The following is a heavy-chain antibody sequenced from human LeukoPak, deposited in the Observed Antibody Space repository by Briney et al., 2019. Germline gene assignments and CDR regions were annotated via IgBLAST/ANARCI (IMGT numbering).Heavy chain of an antibody. J-gene: IGHJ6*04. Sequence: GGSLRLSCAASGFTFSSYAMSGVPEAPGRGLEWVSAIIGSGGSTYYADSVKGRFTISRDNSRNTLYMKMNSLRAEDTAVYYCAKGGSSSSWWVGYYGMDVWGKGTTVTVSS. CDR2: IIGSGGST. CDR1: GFTFSSYA. D-gene: IGHD6-13*01. CDR3: AKGGSSSSWWVGYYGMDV. V-gene: IGHV3-23*01.